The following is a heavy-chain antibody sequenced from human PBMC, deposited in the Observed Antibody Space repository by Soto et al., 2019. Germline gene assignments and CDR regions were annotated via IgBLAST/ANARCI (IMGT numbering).Heavy chain of an antibody. CDR3: SRVPRLPDCTNGVCYMNDY. CDR2: ISSNGGST. D-gene: IGHD2-8*01. J-gene: IGHJ4*02. V-gene: IGHV3-64*02. CDR1: GFTFSSYA. Sequence: GGSLRLSCAASGFTFSSYAMHWVRQAPGKGLEYVSAISSNGGSTYYADSVKGRFTISRDNSKNTLYLQMGSLRAEDMAVYYCSRVPRLPDCTNGVCYMNDYWGQGTLVTV.